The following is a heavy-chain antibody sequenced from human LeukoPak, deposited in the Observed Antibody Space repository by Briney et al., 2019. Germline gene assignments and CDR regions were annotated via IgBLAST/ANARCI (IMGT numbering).Heavy chain of an antibody. CDR2: ISSSSSYI. D-gene: IGHD3-10*01. CDR1: GFTFSSYW. CDR3: ARDRASDAFDI. V-gene: IGHV3-21*01. J-gene: IGHJ3*02. Sequence: GGSLRLSCAASGFTFSSYWMSWVRQAPGKGLEWVSSISSSSSYIYYADSVKGRFTISRDNAKNSLYLQMNSLRAEDTAVYYCARDRASDAFDIWGQGTMVTVSS.